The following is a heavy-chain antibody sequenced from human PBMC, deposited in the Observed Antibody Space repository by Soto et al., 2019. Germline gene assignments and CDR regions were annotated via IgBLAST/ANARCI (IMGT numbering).Heavy chain of an antibody. CDR3: ATRILGYSSGWGAFDI. CDR1: GGSISSYY. J-gene: IGHJ3*02. D-gene: IGHD6-19*01. Sequence: PSETLSLTCTVSGGSISSYYWSWIRQPPGKGLEWIGYIYYSGSTNYNPSLKSRVTISVDTSKNQFSLKLSSVTAADTAVYYCATRILGYSSGWGAFDIWGQGTMVTV. V-gene: IGHV4-59*01. CDR2: IYYSGST.